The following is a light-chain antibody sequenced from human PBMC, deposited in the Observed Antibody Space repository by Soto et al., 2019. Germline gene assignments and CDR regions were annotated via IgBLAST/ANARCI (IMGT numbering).Light chain of an antibody. CDR1: SSDVGGYNY. Sequence: QSAPTQPPSASGSPGQSATISCTGTSSDVGGYNYVSWYQQYPGKAPKLMIYEVSKRPSGVPDRFSGSKSGNTASLTVSGLQHEDEADYYCSSYAGSSTWVFGGGTKVTVL. V-gene: IGLV2-8*01. CDR2: EVS. J-gene: IGLJ2*01. CDR3: SSYAGSSTWV.